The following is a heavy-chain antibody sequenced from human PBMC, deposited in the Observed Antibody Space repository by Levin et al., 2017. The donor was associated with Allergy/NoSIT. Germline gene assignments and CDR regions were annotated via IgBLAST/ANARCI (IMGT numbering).Heavy chain of an antibody. D-gene: IGHD3-10*01. V-gene: IGHV4-61*02. CDR3: ARDRYYGSGNSFMDV. CDR1: GGSISSGSYY. J-gene: IGHJ6*03. Sequence: SQTLSLTCTVSGGSISSGSYYWSWIRQPAGKGLEWIGRIYTSGSTNYNPSLKSRVTISVDTSKNQFSLKLSSVTAADTAVYYCARDRYYGSGNSFMDVWGKGTTVTVSS. CDR2: IYTSGST.